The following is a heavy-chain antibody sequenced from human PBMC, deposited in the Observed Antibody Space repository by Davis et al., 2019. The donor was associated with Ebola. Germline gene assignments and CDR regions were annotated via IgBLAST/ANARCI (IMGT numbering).Heavy chain of an antibody. Sequence: ESLKISCAASGFTFSDYYMSWVRQPPGKGLEWIGEIYHSGSTNYNPSLKSRVTISVDKSKNQFSLKLSSVTAADTAVYYCARGENYDILTGYYIRGWFDPWGQGTLVTVSS. CDR3: ARGENYDILTGYYIRGWFDP. CDR2: IYHSGST. D-gene: IGHD3-9*01. CDR1: GFTFSDYY. V-gene: IGHV4-34*01. J-gene: IGHJ5*02.